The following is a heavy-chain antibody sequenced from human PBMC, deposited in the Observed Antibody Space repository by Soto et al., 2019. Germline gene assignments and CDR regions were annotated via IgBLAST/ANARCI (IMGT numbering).Heavy chain of an antibody. J-gene: IGHJ6*02. CDR3: ARDNRAYTYGLSYEYYGMDV. CDR2: VYYSGST. V-gene: IGHV4-30-4*01. CDR1: GGSLSSDNYY. Sequence: QVQLQESGPGLVKPSQTLSLTCTVSGGSLSSDNYYWTWIRQPPGKGLEWIGYVYYSGSTYYSPSLKSRVTISVDTSQNQFSLKLTSVTAADTAVYYCARDNRAYTYGLSYEYYGMDVWGQGTTVTVSS. D-gene: IGHD5-18*01.